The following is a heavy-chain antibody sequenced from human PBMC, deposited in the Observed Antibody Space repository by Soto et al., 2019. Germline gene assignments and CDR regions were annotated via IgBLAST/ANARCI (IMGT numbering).Heavy chain of an antibody. V-gene: IGHV2-5*02. J-gene: IGHJ4*02. CDR3: AHRVLRTVFGLVTTTAIYFDF. CDR2: MYWDDDK. D-gene: IGHD3-3*01. Sequence: QITLNESGPTVVRPTETLTLTCRFSGFSLTTSGVGVGWVRQSPGKAPEWLALMYWDDDKRYSESLKSRLTITKDTSKNQVVLTVANLDPTDTATYYCAHRVLRTVFGLVTTTAIYFDFWGQGTPVAVSS. CDR1: GFSLTTSGVG.